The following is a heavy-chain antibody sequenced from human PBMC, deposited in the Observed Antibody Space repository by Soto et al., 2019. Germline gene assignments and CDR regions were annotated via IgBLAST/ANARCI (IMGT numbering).Heavy chain of an antibody. CDR1: GFTFSKNW. V-gene: IGHV3-74*01. J-gene: IGHJ6*02. CDR3: AREGRLDYGMDV. Sequence: QLVESGGGQVQPGGSLRLSCVASGFTFSKNWMHWVRHVPGKGLEGVANLNVDGSYTDYAGSVKGRFAISRDNAKNTVFLQMNSLRAEDTATYYCAREGRLDYGMDVWGPGTTVTVSS. CDR2: LNVDGSYT.